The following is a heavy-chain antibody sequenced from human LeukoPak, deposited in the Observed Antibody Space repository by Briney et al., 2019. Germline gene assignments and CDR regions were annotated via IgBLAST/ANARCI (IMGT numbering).Heavy chain of an antibody. D-gene: IGHD4-17*01. Sequence: SETLSLTCGVSGGSISNTNWWTWVRQPPGKGLEWIGEVNLQGSTNYNPSLKSRVSISVDTSKNQFSLKLSSVTAADTAVYYCARTGSTVTMLYPFDHWGQGTLVTVSS. CDR1: GGSISNTNW. J-gene: IGHJ4*02. V-gene: IGHV4-4*02. CDR2: VNLQGST. CDR3: ARTGSTVTMLYPFDH.